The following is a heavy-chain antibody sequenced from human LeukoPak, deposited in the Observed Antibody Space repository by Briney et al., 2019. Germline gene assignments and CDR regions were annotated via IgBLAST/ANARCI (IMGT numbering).Heavy chain of an antibody. D-gene: IGHD5-18*01. CDR3: ARGWIQLWPDAFDI. CDR2: IYYSGST. J-gene: IGHJ3*02. CDR1: GGSISSYY. Sequence: SETLSLTCTVSGGSISSYYWSWIRQPPGKRLEWIGYIYYSGSTNYNPSLKSRVTISVDTSKNQFSLKLSSVTAADTAVYYCARGWIQLWPDAFDIWGQGTMVTVSS. V-gene: IGHV4-59*01.